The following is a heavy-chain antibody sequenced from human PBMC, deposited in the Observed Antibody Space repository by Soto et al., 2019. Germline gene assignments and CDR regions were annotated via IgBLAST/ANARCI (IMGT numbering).Heavy chain of an antibody. J-gene: IGHJ4*02. CDR2: INPNTGDT. V-gene: IGHV1-2*02. CDR3: ARDRPPDY. Sequence: ASVKVSCKTSGYTFTAYYMHWVRQAPGQGLEWMGWINPNTGDTNFAQKFQDRVTMTRDTSITTAYMELSRLTSDDTAVYYCARDRPPDYWGQGTLVTVSS. CDR1: GYTFTAYY.